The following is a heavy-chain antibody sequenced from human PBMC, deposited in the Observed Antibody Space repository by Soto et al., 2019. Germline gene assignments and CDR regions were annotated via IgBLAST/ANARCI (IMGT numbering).Heavy chain of an antibody. J-gene: IGHJ5*02. D-gene: IGHD3-16*01. Sequence: PSEPLSLTCTVSGVSISSAGYCWSRIRQHPGKGLEWIGYIYYSGSTYYNPSLESRISISADTSKNQFSLKLSSVTAADTAVYYCARDKRGGTPPNWFDPWGQGTLVTVSS. CDR2: IYYSGST. V-gene: IGHV4-31*03. CDR3: ARDKRGGTPPNWFDP. CDR1: GVSISSAGYC.